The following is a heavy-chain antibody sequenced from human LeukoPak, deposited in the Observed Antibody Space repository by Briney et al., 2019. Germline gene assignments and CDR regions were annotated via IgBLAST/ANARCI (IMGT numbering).Heavy chain of an antibody. CDR3: ARGRGWIDP. Sequence: GGSLRLSCAASGFIFTNNWMTWFRQAPGMGLEWVANVNEDGSEQNYLDSVKGRFTISRDNAKNSVYLQMNNLRVEETAVYYCARGRGWIDPWGQGTLVTVSS. CDR1: GFIFTNNW. V-gene: IGHV3-7*01. D-gene: IGHD5-24*01. J-gene: IGHJ5*02. CDR2: VNEDGSEQ.